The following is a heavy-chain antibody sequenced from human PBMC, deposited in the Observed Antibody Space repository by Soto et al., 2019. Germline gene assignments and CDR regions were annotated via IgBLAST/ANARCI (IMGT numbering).Heavy chain of an antibody. J-gene: IGHJ4*02. CDR3: ASLRSWGAPPHFDY. Sequence: HPGGSLRLACAASGFTFWSYAMAGVRQAPGKGLEWVAVISCDGSNKYYADSVKGRFTISRDNAKNTLYLQMNSLRAEDTAVYYCASLRSWGAPPHFDYWGQGTLVTVSS. V-gene: IGHV3-30-3*01. D-gene: IGHD1-26*01. CDR1: GFTFWSYA. CDR2: ISCDGSNK.